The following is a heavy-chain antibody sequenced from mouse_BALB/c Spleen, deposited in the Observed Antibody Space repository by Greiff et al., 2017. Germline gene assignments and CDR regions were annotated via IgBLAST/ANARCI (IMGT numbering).Heavy chain of an antibody. V-gene: IGHV5-4*02. Sequence: EVKLVESGGGLVKPGGSLKLSCAASGFTFSDYYMYWVRQTPEKRLEWVATISDGGSYTYYPDSVKGRFTISRDNAKNNLYLQMSSLKSEDTAMYYCAREAYSPSMDYWGQGTSVTVSS. J-gene: IGHJ4*01. CDR1: GFTFSDYY. CDR2: ISDGGSYT. D-gene: IGHD2-12*01. CDR3: AREAYSPSMDY.